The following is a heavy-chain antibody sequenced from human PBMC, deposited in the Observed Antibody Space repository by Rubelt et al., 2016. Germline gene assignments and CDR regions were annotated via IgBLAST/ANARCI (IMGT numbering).Heavy chain of an antibody. CDR2: IYSGGNT. D-gene: IGHD6-19*01. Sequence: EVQLMASGGGLVQPGGSLRLSCSASGFTVSVNYMSWVRQAPGKGLEWVSVIYSGGNTDYADSVKGRFTISRDNSKNTLYLQMNSLRAEDTAVYYCARDSSGWYYFDWWGQGALVTISS. J-gene: IGHJ4*02. CDR1: GFTVSVNY. CDR3: ARDSSGWYYFDW. V-gene: IGHV3-53*01.